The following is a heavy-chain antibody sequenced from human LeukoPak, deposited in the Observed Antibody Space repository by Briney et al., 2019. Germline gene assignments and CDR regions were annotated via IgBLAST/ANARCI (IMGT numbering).Heavy chain of an antibody. V-gene: IGHV4-39*07. Sequence: SETLSLTCTVSGGSISSSSYYWGWIRQPPGKVLEWIGSIYYSGSTYYNPSLKSRVTISLDTSRNQFSLKLNSVTAADTAVYYCAKSNGYGLMDIWGQGTMVTVSS. CDR1: GGSISSSSYY. D-gene: IGHD3-22*01. CDR3: AKSNGYGLMDI. J-gene: IGHJ3*02. CDR2: IYYSGST.